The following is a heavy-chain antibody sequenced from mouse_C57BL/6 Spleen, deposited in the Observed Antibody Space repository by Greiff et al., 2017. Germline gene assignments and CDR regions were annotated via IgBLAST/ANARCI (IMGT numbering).Heavy chain of an antibody. D-gene: IGHD2-4*01. Sequence: EVNLVESGGGLVQPKGSLKLSCAASGFSFNTYAMNWVRQAPGKGLEWVARIRSKSNNYATYYADSVKDRFTISRDDSESMLYLQMNNLKTEDTAMYYCVRRYDYGGYWYFDVWGTGTTVTVSS. CDR1: GFSFNTYA. CDR3: VRRYDYGGYWYFDV. J-gene: IGHJ1*03. V-gene: IGHV10-1*01. CDR2: IRSKSNNYAT.